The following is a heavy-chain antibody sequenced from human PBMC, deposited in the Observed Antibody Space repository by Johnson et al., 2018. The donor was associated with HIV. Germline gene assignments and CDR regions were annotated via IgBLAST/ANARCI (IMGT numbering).Heavy chain of an antibody. Sequence: VQLVESGGGVVQPGRSLRLSCAASGFTFSSYWMSWVRQAPGKGLEWVSGINWNGGSTGYADSVKGRFTISRDNSKNTLYLQMNSLRAEDTAVYYCARGPSAYCGGDCPGGAFDIWGQGTMVTVSS. J-gene: IGHJ3*02. D-gene: IGHD2-21*02. CDR1: GFTFSSYW. CDR3: ARGPSAYCGGDCPGGAFDI. CDR2: INWNGGST. V-gene: IGHV3-20*04.